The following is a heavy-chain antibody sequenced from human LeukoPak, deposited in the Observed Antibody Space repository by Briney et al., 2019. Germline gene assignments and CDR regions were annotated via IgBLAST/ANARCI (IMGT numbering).Heavy chain of an antibody. CDR3: AREPFWSGYYSNLHFDY. J-gene: IGHJ4*02. D-gene: IGHD3-3*01. V-gene: IGHV3-21*01. CDR1: EFTFSSYN. CDR2: ISGSGKYI. Sequence: PGGSLRLSCAASEFTFSSYNVNWVRQAPGKGLEWVSCISGSGKYIYYADSVEGRFTISRDNAKNSLYLQMNSLRAEDTAVYYCAREPFWSGYYSNLHFDYWGQGTLVTVSS.